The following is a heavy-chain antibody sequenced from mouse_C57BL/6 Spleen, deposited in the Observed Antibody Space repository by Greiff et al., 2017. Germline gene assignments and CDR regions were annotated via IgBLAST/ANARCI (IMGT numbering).Heavy chain of an antibody. CDR1: GFNIKDYY. D-gene: IGHD1-1*01. CDR3: TTCYYYGSSYGYFDV. V-gene: IGHV14-1*01. J-gene: IGHJ1*03. Sequence: EVQLQQSGAELVRPGASVKLSCTASGFNIKDYYMHWVKQRPEQGLEWIGRIDPEDGDTEYAPKFQGKATMTADTSSNTAYLQLSSLTSEDTAVYYCTTCYYYGSSYGYFDVWGTGTTVTVSS. CDR2: IDPEDGDT.